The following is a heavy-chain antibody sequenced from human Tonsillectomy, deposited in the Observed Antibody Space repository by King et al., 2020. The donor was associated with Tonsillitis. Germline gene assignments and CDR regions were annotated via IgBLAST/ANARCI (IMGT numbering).Heavy chain of an antibody. D-gene: IGHD4-23*01. J-gene: IGHJ3*02. V-gene: IGHV3-23*04. CDR2: ISGSGDGT. Sequence: VQLVESGGGLVQPGGSLRLSCAASGFTFVYYTLNWVRQAAGKGLQWVAGISGSGDGTYFADSVQGRLAISSDDSNNTLYLQMNSLRAEDTAVYFCAKHKYPDRLRWAPEGVFDIWGQGTMVTVSS. CDR3: AKHKYPDRLRWAPEGVFDI. CDR1: GFTFVYYT.